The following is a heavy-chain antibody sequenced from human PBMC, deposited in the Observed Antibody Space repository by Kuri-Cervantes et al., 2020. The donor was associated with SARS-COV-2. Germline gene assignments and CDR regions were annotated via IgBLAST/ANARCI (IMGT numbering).Heavy chain of an antibody. CDR2: IYNSENT. V-gene: IGHV4-4*07. CDR1: GGSISSYY. J-gene: IGHJ3*02. CDR3: ARDGGVWATREMGAFDI. Sequence: SETLSLTCTVSGGSISSYYWTWIRRPAGKGLEWIGRIYNSENTRYNPSLNNRVTMSIDTSKNQFSLKLRSVTAADTAVYYCARDGGVWATREMGAFDIWGQGTMVTVSS. D-gene: IGHD1-26*01.